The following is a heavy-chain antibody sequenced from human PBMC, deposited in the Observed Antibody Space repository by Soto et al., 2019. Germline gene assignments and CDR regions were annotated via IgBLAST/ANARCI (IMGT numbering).Heavy chain of an antibody. V-gene: IGHV4-59*01. D-gene: IGHD3-10*01. CDR2: IYYSGST. CDR3: ARKFYYGSGYGMDV. Sequence: QVQLQESGPGLVKPSETLSLTCTVSGGSISSYYWSWIRQPPGQGLEWIGYIYYSGSTNYNPSLKSLVTISVDTSKNQFSMKLSSVTAADTAVYYCARKFYYGSGYGMDVWGQGTTVTVSS. J-gene: IGHJ6*02. CDR1: GGSISSYY.